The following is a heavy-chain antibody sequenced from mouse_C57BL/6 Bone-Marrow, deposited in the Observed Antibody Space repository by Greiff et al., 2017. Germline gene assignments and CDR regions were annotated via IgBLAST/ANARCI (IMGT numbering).Heavy chain of an antibody. J-gene: IGHJ2*01. V-gene: IGHV5-6*01. D-gene: IGHD1-1*01. Sequence: EVMLVESGGDLVKPGGSLKLSCAASGFTFSSYGMSWVRQTPDKRLEWVATISSGGSYTYYPDSVKGRFTISRDNAKNTLYLQMSSLKSEDTAMYYCARQLRGYYGSSNDFDDWGQGTTLTVSS. CDR3: ARQLRGYYGSSNDFDD. CDR1: GFTFSSYG. CDR2: ISSGGSYT.